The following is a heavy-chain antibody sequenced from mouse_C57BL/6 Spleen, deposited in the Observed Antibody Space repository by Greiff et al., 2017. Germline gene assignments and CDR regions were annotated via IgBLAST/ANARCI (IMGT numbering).Heavy chain of an antibody. Sequence: EVQRVESGGGLVKPGGSLKLSCAASGFTFSDYGMHWVRQAPEKGLEWVAYISSGSSTIYYADTVKGRFTISRDNAKNTLFLQMTSLRSEDTAMYYCAREVDGNSMDYWGQGTSVTVSS. CDR3: AREVDGNSMDY. CDR2: ISSGSSTI. V-gene: IGHV5-17*01. CDR1: GFTFSDYG. D-gene: IGHD2-1*01. J-gene: IGHJ4*01.